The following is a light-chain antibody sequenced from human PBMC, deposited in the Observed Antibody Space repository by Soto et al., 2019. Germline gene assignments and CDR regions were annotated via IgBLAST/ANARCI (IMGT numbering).Light chain of an antibody. Sequence: IQLTQSPSSLSASVGDSVTITCRASQGISRYLSWYQQKPVRAPKLLISAASTLQSGVPARFSGSGSGTDFTLSITSLQPEDFATYYCQQLNTYPVTFGGGTKVDIK. CDR3: QQLNTYPVT. CDR2: AAS. V-gene: IGKV1-9*01. CDR1: QGISRY. J-gene: IGKJ4*01.